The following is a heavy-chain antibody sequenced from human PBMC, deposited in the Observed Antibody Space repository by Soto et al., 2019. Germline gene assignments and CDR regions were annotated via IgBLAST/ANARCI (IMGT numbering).Heavy chain of an antibody. CDR2: IYYSGST. Sequence: SETLSLTCTVSGGSISSYYWSWIRQPPGKGLEWIGYIYYSGSTNYNPSLKSRVTISVDTSKNQFSLKLSSVTAADTAVYYCARGEDTAMVTTYYYYGMDVSGQGTTVTVSS. D-gene: IGHD5-18*01. CDR3: ARGEDTAMVTTYYYYGMDV. CDR1: GGSISSYY. V-gene: IGHV4-59*01. J-gene: IGHJ6*02.